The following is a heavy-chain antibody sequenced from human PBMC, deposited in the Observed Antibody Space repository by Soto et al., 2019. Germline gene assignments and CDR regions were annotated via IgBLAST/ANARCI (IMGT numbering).Heavy chain of an antibody. CDR2: LSSSSNYI. CDR3: ARGTQTTILPRPGVGY. J-gene: IGHJ4*02. Sequence: EVQLVESGGGLVKPGGSLRLSCVASGFTFSSYSMLWVRQAPGEGLEWVSSLSSSSNYIHYADSVKGRFTVSRDNSKDSLYLQMCRLGAEDTAVYFLARGTQTTILPRPGVGYWGQGTLVIVSS. D-gene: IGHD2-15*01. V-gene: IGHV3-21*01. CDR1: GFTFSSYS.